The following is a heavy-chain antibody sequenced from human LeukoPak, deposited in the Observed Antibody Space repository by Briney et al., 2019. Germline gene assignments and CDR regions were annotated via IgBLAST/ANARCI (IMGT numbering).Heavy chain of an antibody. CDR2: ISSSGSTI. CDR3: ARAPDFWFGELLAYFDC. J-gene: IGHJ4*02. Sequence: GGSLRLSCAASGFAVSSNYMNWVRQAPGKGLEWVSYISSSGSTIYYADSVKGRFTISRDNAKNSLYLQMNSLRAEDTAVYYCARAPDFWFGELLAYFDCWGRGTLVTVSS. CDR1: GFAVSSNY. D-gene: IGHD3-10*01. V-gene: IGHV3-48*04.